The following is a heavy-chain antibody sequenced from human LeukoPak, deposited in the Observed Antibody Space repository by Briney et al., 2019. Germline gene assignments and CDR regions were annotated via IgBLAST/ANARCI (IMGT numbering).Heavy chain of an antibody. CDR2: ISYDGSNK. CDR3: AKLSYGFYCSSTSCYQTFDY. Sequence: GGSLRLSCAASGFTFSSYAMHWVRQAPGKGLEWVAVISYDGSNKYYADSVKGRFTISRDNSKNTLYLQMNSLRAEDTAVYYCAKLSYGFYCSSTSCYQTFDYWGQGTLVTVSS. D-gene: IGHD2-2*01. J-gene: IGHJ4*02. CDR1: GFTFSSYA. V-gene: IGHV3-30*07.